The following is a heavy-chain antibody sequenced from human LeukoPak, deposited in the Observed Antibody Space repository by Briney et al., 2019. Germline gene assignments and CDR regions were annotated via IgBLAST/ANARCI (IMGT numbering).Heavy chain of an antibody. Sequence: SETLSLTCTVSGGPISSFYWSWIRQPPGKGLEWIGYIYYSGSTNYNPSLKSRVTISVDTSKNQFSLKLSSVTAADTAVYYCARTYYYDSSGYYDGFDPWGQGTLVTVSS. D-gene: IGHD3-22*01. CDR2: IYYSGST. V-gene: IGHV4-59*01. J-gene: IGHJ5*02. CDR1: GGPISSFY. CDR3: ARTYYYDSSGYYDGFDP.